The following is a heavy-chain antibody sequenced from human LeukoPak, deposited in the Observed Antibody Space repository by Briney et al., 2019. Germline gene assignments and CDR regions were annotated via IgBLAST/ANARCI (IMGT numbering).Heavy chain of an antibody. D-gene: IGHD3-10*01. Sequence: SETLSLTCTVSGGSISSYYWSWIRQSPGKGLECIGYIHYTGRTNYNPSLKSRVTISVETSKNQFSLKLKSVTAADPPVYYCARGGYYGSGNDFRFDPWGQGTLVTVSS. CDR1: GGSISSYY. V-gene: IGHV4-59*01. CDR2: IHYTGRT. CDR3: ARGGYYGSGNDFRFDP. J-gene: IGHJ5*02.